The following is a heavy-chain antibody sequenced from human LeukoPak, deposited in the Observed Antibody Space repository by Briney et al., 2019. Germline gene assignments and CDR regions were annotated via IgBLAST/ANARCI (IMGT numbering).Heavy chain of an antibody. CDR1: GYTFTSYG. CDR3: ARGNRATPPRSNIMDV. D-gene: IGHD1-1*01. CDR2: ISAYSGNT. V-gene: IGHV1-18*01. Sequence: ASVKVSCKASGYTFTSYGISWVRQAPGQGLEWMGWISAYSGNTNYAQKLQGRVTMTTDTSTSTAYMELRSLRSDDTAVYYCARGNRATPPRSNIMDVWGQGTTVTVSS. J-gene: IGHJ6*02.